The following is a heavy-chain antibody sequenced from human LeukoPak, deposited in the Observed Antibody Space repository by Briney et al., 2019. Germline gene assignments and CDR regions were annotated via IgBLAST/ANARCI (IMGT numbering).Heavy chain of an antibody. CDR2: IKQDGSEK. CDR3: ARSGYSGYDSTYYFDY. Sequence: GGSLRLSCAASGFTFSSYWMSWVRQAPGKGLEWVANIKQDGSEKYYVDSVKGRFTISRDNAKNSLYLQMNSPRAEDTAVYYCARSGYSGYDSTYYFDYWGQGTLVTVSS. D-gene: IGHD5-12*01. J-gene: IGHJ4*02. CDR1: GFTFSSYW. V-gene: IGHV3-7*01.